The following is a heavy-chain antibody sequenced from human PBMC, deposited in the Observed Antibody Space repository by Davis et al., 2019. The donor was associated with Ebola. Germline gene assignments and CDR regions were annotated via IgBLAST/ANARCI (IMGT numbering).Heavy chain of an antibody. D-gene: IGHD3-3*01. CDR2: IYHSGST. Sequence: SETLSLTCAVSGGSISSSNLWSCVRQPQGKGLGWIAVIYHSGSTNYNPSLNSRVTISVDKSKNQFSLKLSPVTAADTAVYFCASYDFWSRRLAYWGQGTLVTVSS. V-gene: IGHV4-4*02. J-gene: IGHJ4*02. CDR3: ASYDFWSRRLAY. CDR1: GGSISSSNL.